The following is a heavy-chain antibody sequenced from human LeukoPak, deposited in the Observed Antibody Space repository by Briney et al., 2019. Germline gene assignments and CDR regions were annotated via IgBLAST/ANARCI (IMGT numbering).Heavy chain of an antibody. V-gene: IGHV4-30-4*08. J-gene: IGHJ1*01. CDR2: IYYTGST. Sequence: PSETLSLTCTVSGGSISSTAYYWNWIRQHPGKGLEWIGYIYYTGSTYSNPSLKSRVTISVDTSKNQFSLKLSSVTAADTAVYYCASSLLGGEYFQHWGQGTLVTVSS. CDR3: ASSLLGGEYFQH. CDR1: GGSISSTAYY. D-gene: IGHD2/OR15-2a*01.